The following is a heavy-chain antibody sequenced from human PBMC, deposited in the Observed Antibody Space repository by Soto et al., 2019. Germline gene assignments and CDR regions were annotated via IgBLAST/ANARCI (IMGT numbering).Heavy chain of an antibody. CDR1: GFTFSSYG. Sequence: LRLSCAASGFTFSSYGMHWVRQAPGKGLEWVAVISYDGSNKYYADSVKGRFTISRDNSKNTLYLQMNSLRAEDTAVYYCAKESSSYNYYYYYGMDVWGQGTTVTVSS. J-gene: IGHJ6*02. D-gene: IGHD6-6*01. V-gene: IGHV3-30*18. CDR2: ISYDGSNK. CDR3: AKESSSYNYYYYYGMDV.